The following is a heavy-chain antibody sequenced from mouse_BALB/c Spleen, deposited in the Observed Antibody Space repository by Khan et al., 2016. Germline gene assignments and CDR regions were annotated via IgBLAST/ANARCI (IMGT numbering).Heavy chain of an antibody. V-gene: IGHV1-4*01. J-gene: IGHJ2*01. CDR3: ERKISAATSLDY. D-gene: IGHD1-2*01. Sequence: QVQLQQSGAELARPGASVKMSCKASGYTFTSYTIHWVKQRPGQGLEWIGYIDPTSGYTNYNQNFKDKATLTADKSSNTAYMQLSSLTTEDSAVYSCERKISAATSLDYWGQGTTLTVSS. CDR1: GYTFTSYT. CDR2: IDPTSGYT.